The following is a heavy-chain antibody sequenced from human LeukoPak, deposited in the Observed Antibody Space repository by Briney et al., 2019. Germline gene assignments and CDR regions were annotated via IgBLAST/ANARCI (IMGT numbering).Heavy chain of an antibody. CDR2: ISAYNGNT. Sequence: ASVKVSCKASGYTFTSYGISWVRQAPGQGLEWMGWISAYNGNTNYAQKLQGRVTMTTDTSTSTAYMELRSLRSEDTAVYYCARADYDILTGYSKNWFDPWGQGTLVTVSS. V-gene: IGHV1-18*01. CDR3: ARADYDILTGYSKNWFDP. CDR1: GYTFTSYG. J-gene: IGHJ5*02. D-gene: IGHD3-9*01.